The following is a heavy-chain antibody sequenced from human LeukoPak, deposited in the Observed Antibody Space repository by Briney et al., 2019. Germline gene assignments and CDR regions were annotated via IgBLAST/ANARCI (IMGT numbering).Heavy chain of an antibody. J-gene: IGHJ4*02. Sequence: ASVKVSCKASGYTFTSYDINWVRQATGQGLEWMGWVNPNSGNTGYAQKFQGRVTMTRNTSISTAYMELSSLRSEDTAVYHCARVLADYYDSSGIDYWGQGTLVTVSS. CDR1: GYTFTSYD. D-gene: IGHD3-22*01. V-gene: IGHV1-8*01. CDR2: VNPNSGNT. CDR3: ARVLADYYDSSGIDY.